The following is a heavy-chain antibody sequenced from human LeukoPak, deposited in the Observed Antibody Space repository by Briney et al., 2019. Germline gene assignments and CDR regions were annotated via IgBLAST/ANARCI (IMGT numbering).Heavy chain of an antibody. V-gene: IGHV3-7*01. CDR3: AELGITMIGGV. CDR1: GFTFSSYW. Sequence: PGGTLRLSCAASGFTFSSYWMSWVRQAPGKGLEWVANIKEDGSQKFHVGSVRGRFTISRDNAKTSLYLQMNSLRAEDTAVYYCAELGITMIGGVWGKGTTVTISS. D-gene: IGHD3-10*02. CDR2: IKEDGSQK. J-gene: IGHJ6*04.